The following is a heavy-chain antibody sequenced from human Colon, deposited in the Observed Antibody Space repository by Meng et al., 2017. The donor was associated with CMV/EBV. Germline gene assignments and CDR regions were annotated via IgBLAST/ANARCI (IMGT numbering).Heavy chain of an antibody. V-gene: IGHV1-8*02. Sequence: ASVKVSCKASGYIFTAYYIHWVRQATGQGLEWMGWMNPNSGNTGYAQKFQGRVTMTRNTSISTAYMELSSLRSEDTAVYYCARLRVQLWLRVGYYYYGMDVWGQGTTVTVSS. CDR1: GYIFTAYY. J-gene: IGHJ6*02. CDR3: ARLRVQLWLRVGYYYYGMDV. CDR2: MNPNSGNT. D-gene: IGHD5-18*01.